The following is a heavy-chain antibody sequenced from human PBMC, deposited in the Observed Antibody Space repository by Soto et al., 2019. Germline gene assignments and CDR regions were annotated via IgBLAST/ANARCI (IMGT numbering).Heavy chain of an antibody. Sequence: GASVKVSCKASGGGNLRDYRTTWVRQAPGQGLEWMGWISAYNGNTNYAQKLQGRVTMTTDTSTSTAYMELRSLRSDDTAVYYCARDTRDTVTTEGETFEYWGQGSLVTVSS. J-gene: IGHJ4*02. CDR3: ARDTRDTVTTEGETFEY. CDR2: ISAYNGNT. D-gene: IGHD4-17*01. V-gene: IGHV1-18*04. CDR1: GGGNLRDYR.